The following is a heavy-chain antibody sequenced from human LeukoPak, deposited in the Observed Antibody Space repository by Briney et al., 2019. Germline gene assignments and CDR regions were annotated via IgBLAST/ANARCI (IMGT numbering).Heavy chain of an antibody. D-gene: IGHD3-16*01. CDR1: GFTFSSYG. CDR3: ARERAGERPRPLLNYYYMDV. J-gene: IGHJ6*03. V-gene: IGHV3-7*01. Sequence: PGGSLRLSCAASGFTFSSYGMSWVRQAPGKGLEWVANIKQDGSEKHYVDSVKGRFTISRDNAKNSLYLQMNSLRAEDTAVYCCARERAGERPRPLLNYYYMDVWGKGTTVTISS. CDR2: IKQDGSEK.